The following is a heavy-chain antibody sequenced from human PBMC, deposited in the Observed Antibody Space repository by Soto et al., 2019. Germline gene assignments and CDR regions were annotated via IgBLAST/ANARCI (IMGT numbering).Heavy chain of an antibody. Sequence: GGSLRLSCAASGFTVSSNYMSWVRQAPGKGLEWVSVIYSGGSTYYADSVKGRLPISRDNSKNTLYLQMNSLRAEDTAVYYCARDRAGPFDYWGQGTLVTVSS. CDR1: GFTVSSNY. V-gene: IGHV3-66*01. J-gene: IGHJ4*02. D-gene: IGHD6-13*01. CDR3: ARDRAGPFDY. CDR2: IYSGGST.